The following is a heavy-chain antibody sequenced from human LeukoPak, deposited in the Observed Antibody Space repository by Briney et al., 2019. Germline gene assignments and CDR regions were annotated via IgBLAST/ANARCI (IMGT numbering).Heavy chain of an antibody. CDR3: ARVVASSRGDAFDI. CDR1: SGSISSYY. Sequence: SETLSLTCTVSSGSISSYYWSWIRQPAGKGLEWIGRIYISGSTDYNPSLKSRVTMSVDMSKNLFSLKMNSVTAADTAVYYCARVVASSRGDAFDIWGQGTMVTVSS. CDR2: IYISGST. D-gene: IGHD5-12*01. J-gene: IGHJ3*02. V-gene: IGHV4-4*07.